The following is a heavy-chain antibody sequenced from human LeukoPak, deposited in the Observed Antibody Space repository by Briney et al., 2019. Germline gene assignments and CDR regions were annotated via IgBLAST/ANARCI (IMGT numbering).Heavy chain of an antibody. V-gene: IGHV1-18*01. CDR1: GYTFSRYG. J-gene: IGHJ3*02. Sequence: ASVKVSCKASGYTFSRYGITWVRLAPGQGLEWMGWITAYDGNTNFAQNFQARVTMTTDTSTNTAYMELRSLRSDDTAVYYCARQSFIAGDNWNYVLNGDDALDIWGQGTMVTVSS. CDR3: ARQSFIAGDNWNYVLNGDDALDI. D-gene: IGHD1-7*01. CDR2: ITAYDGNT.